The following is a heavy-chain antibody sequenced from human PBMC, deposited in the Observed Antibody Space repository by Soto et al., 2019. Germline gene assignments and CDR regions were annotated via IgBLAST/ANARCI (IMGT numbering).Heavy chain of an antibody. D-gene: IGHD3-10*01. V-gene: IGHV3-23*01. CDR2: ITTSGDT. CDR1: GFTFSSYA. CDR3: TKPRYRGVVVNV. Sequence: VQLLESGGALVQPGGSLRLSCAASGFTFSSYAIYWDRQAPGKGLEWVSTITTSGDTYYADSVEGRFTISRDNSKDTLYLQMNSLRAEDTAVYYFTKPRYRGVVVNVWGQGTTVTVSS. J-gene: IGHJ6*02.